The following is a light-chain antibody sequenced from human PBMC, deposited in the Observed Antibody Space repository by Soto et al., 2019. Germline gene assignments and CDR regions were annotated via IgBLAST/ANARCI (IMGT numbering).Light chain of an antibody. CDR1: SGHISYA. CDR2: LNSDGSH. CDR3: QTWGTGIVV. J-gene: IGLJ2*01. Sequence: QSVLTQSPSASASLGASVKLTCTLSSGHISYAIAWHQQQPEKGPRYLMKLNSDGSHNKGDGIPDRFSGSSSGAERYLTISRLQSEDEADYYCQTWGTGIVVFGGGTKLTVL. V-gene: IGLV4-69*01.